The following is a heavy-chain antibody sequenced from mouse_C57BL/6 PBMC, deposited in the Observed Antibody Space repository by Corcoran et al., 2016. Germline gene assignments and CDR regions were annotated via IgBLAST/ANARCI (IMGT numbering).Heavy chain of an antibody. J-gene: IGHJ4*01. CDR3: ARGNYYGSFLDY. D-gene: IGHD1-1*01. V-gene: IGHV1-26*01. CDR2: INPNNGGT. Sequence: EVQLQQSGPELVKPGASVKISCKASGYTFTDYYMNWVKQSHGKSLEWIGDINPNNGGTSYNQKFKGKATLTVDKSSSTAYMELRSLTSEDSAVYYCARGNYYGSFLDYWGQGTSVTVSS. CDR1: GYTFTDYY.